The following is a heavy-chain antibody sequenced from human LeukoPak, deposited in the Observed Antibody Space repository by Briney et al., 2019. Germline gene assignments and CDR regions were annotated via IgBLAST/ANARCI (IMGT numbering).Heavy chain of an antibody. CDR2: IYSGGST. V-gene: IGHV3-66*01. Sequence: GGSLRLSCAASGFTVSSNYMSWVRQAPGKGLEWVSVIYSGGSTYYADSVKGRFTISRDNSKNTLYLQMNSLRAEDTAVYYCARALSDFWSDSYGMDVWGQGTTVTVSS. CDR1: GFTVSSNY. J-gene: IGHJ6*02. D-gene: IGHD3-3*01. CDR3: ARALSDFWSDSYGMDV.